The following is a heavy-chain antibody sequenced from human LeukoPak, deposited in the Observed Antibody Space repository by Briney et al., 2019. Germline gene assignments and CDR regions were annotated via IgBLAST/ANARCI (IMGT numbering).Heavy chain of an antibody. CDR2: ISSNGGST. CDR1: GFTFSSYA. CDR3: AKDLKVAYYYDSSNGVDI. Sequence: GGSLRLSCAASGFTFSSYAMHWVRQAPGKGLEYVSAISSNGGSTYYANSVKGRFTISRDNSKNTLYLQMNSLRAEDTAVYYCAKDLKVAYYYDSSNGVDIWGQGTMVTVSS. V-gene: IGHV3-64*01. D-gene: IGHD3-22*01. J-gene: IGHJ3*02.